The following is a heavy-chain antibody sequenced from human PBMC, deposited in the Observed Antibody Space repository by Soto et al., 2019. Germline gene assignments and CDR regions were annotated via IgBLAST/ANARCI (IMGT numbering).Heavy chain of an antibody. CDR3: ARCIQGESYSGMDV. D-gene: IGHD5-18*01. J-gene: IGHJ6*02. CDR1: GYTFYSHS. Sequence: ASVKVSCKASGYTFYSHSISWVRQAPGQGLEWMGRINADYGNTQYAQKFRGRVTMTTDTSTTTVYMELTNLRSDDTAVYYWARCIQGESYSGMDVWGQGNTVTVS. CDR2: INADYGNT. V-gene: IGHV1-18*01.